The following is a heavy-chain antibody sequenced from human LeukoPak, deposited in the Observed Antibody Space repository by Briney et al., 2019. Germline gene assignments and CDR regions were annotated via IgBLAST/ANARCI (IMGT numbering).Heavy chain of an antibody. Sequence: HTGGSLRLSCAASGFTFSSYWMSWVRQAPGKGLEWVANIKQDGSEKYYVDSVKGRFTISRDNAKNSLYLQMNSLRAEDTAVYYCARDFSSGYFGGAFDIWGQGTMVTVSS. CDR2: IKQDGSEK. D-gene: IGHD3-22*01. CDR1: GFTFSSYW. J-gene: IGHJ3*02. V-gene: IGHV3-7*01. CDR3: ARDFSSGYFGGAFDI.